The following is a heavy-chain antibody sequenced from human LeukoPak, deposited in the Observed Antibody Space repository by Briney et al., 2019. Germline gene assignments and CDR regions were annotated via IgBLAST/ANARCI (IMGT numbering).Heavy chain of an antibody. D-gene: IGHD5-18*01. CDR3: ARGHNYGRLWDY. CDR1: GGSISSYY. V-gene: IGHV4-59*01. J-gene: IGHJ4*02. Sequence: SETLSLTCTVSGGSISSYYWSWIRQPPGKGLELIGYIYYSGSTNYNPSLKSRVTISVDTSKNQFSLKLSSVTAADTAVYYCARGHNYGRLWDYWGQGTLVTVSS. CDR2: IYYSGST.